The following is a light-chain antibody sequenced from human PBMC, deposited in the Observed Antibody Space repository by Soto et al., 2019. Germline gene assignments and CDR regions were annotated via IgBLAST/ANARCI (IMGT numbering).Light chain of an antibody. J-gene: IGKJ5*01. CDR2: AAS. CDR3: QQSYSTSIT. Sequence: DIQMTQSPSSLSASIGGRVTITCRASQSISSYLNWYHQRPGKAPKLLIYAASSLQRGVPSRFSGSGSGTDFTLTISRLQPEDFATYYCQQSYSTSITFGQGTRLEIK. V-gene: IGKV1-39*01. CDR1: QSISSY.